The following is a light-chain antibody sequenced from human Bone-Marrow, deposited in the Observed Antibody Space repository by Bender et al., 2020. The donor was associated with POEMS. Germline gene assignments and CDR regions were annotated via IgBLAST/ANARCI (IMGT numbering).Light chain of an antibody. J-gene: IGLJ3*02. CDR3: CSKAGIWV. Sequence: QSALTQPASVSGSPGQSITISCTGTSSDVGSYNLVSWYQQHPGKAPKLMIYEGSKRPSGVSNRFSASKSGNTASLTISGLQAEDEAEYYCCSKAGIWVFGGGTKLTVL. V-gene: IGLV2-23*01. CDR1: SSDVGSYNL. CDR2: EGS.